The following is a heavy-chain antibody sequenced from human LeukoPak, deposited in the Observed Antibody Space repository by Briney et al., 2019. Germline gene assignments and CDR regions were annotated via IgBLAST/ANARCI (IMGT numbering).Heavy chain of an antibody. CDR2: IYYSGST. CDR3: ARAESGWYRGRGYYFDY. V-gene: IGHV4-59*01. D-gene: IGHD6-13*01. J-gene: IGHJ4*02. Sequence: PSETLSLTCTVSGGSISSYYWSWIRQPPGKGLEWIGYIYYSGSTNYNPSLKSRVTISVDTSKNQFSLKLSSVTAADTAVYYCARAESGWYRGRGYYFDYRGQGTLVTVSS. CDR1: GGSISSYY.